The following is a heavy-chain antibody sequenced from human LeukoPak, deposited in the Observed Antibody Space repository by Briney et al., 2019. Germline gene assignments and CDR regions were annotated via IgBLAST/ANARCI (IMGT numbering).Heavy chain of an antibody. CDR1: GGSFSGYY. CDR3: ARQPLLRPFDS. Sequence: SETLSLTCAVYGGSFSGYYWSWIRQPPGKGLEWIGEINHSGSTSYNPSLNSRVTISVDTPKNHFPLKLSSVTAADTTVYYCARQPLLRPFDSWGQGTLVTVSS. V-gene: IGHV4-34*01. J-gene: IGHJ4*02. D-gene: IGHD5-12*01. CDR2: INHSGST.